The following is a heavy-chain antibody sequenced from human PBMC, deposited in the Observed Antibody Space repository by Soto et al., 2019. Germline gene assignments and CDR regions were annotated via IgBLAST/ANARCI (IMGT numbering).Heavy chain of an antibody. J-gene: IGHJ6*02. CDR2: IWYDRSNK. CDR3: ARIKLVEWFFINVDVYDMDV. CDR1: GFTFSSYG. V-gene: IGHV3-33*01. Sequence: GGSLRLSCAASGFTFSSYGMHWVRQAPGKGLEWVSFIWYDRSNKYYADSVKGRFTISRDNSRNSVYLQMDSLRDEDAAVYYCARIKLVEWFFINVDVYDMDVWGQGTPVTVSS. D-gene: IGHD3-3*01.